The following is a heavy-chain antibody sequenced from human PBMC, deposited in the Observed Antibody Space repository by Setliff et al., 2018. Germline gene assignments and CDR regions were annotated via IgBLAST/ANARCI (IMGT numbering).Heavy chain of an antibody. CDR1: GGSISSSSYY. J-gene: IGHJ3*02. D-gene: IGHD1-7*01. CDR2: IYYSGST. CDR3: ARDPYNWNYGDAFDI. Sequence: SETLSLTCTVSGGSISSSSYYWGWIRQPPGKGLEWIGSIYYSGSTYYNPSLKSRVTISVDTSKNQFSLKLSSVTAADTAVYYCARDPYNWNYGDAFDIWGQGTMVT. V-gene: IGHV4-39*07.